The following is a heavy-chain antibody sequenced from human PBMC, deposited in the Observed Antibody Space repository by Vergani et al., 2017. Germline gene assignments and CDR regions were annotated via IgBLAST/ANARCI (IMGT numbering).Heavy chain of an antibody. J-gene: IGHJ6*01. CDR3: ARMGVAGTIPPTSVHYYYYGMDV. Sequence: QVQLQQWGAGLLKPSETLSLTCAVYGGSFSGYYWSWIRQPPGKGLEWIGEINHSGSTNYNPSLKSRVTISVDTSKNQFSLKLISVTAADTAVYYCARMGVAGTIPPTSVHYYYYGMDVWGQGTTVTVSS. CDR2: INHSGST. V-gene: IGHV4-34*01. D-gene: IGHD1-7*01. CDR1: GGSFSGYY.